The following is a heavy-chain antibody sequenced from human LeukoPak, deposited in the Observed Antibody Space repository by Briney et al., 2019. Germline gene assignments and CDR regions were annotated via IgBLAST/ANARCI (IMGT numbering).Heavy chain of an antibody. CDR3: ARRHCSGGSCYVDN. CDR1: GGSISGSY. J-gene: IGHJ4*02. CDR2: IYYSGST. Sequence: PSETLSLTCSVSGGSISGSYWTWIRQPPGKGLEWIGYIYYSGSTNYNPSLKSRVTISVDTSKNQFSLKLSSVTAADTALYYCARRHCSGGSCYVDNWGQGTLVTVSS. V-gene: IGHV4-59*01. D-gene: IGHD2-15*01.